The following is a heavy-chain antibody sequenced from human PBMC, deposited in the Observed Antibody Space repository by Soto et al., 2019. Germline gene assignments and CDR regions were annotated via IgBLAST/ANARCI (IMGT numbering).Heavy chain of an antibody. D-gene: IGHD1-26*01. Sequence: QAVGSLRLSCAASGFTFSSYSVNWVRQAPGKGLEWISYISSGSKTIYYADSVKGRFTVSRDNAKNSQYLQMNSLRDEDTAVYYCTREDILGARSFDYWGQGTLVTVSS. J-gene: IGHJ4*02. CDR2: ISSGSKTI. CDR1: GFTFSSYS. CDR3: TREDILGARSFDY. V-gene: IGHV3-48*02.